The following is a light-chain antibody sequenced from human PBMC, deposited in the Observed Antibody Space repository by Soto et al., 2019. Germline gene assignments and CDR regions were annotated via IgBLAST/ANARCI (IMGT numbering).Light chain of an antibody. Sequence: EIVLTQSPGTLSLSPGERATLSCRASQSVSSSYLAWYQQKPGPAPMLLIYGASSRATGIPDRFSGSGSGTDFTLTISRLEPEDFAVYYCQQYGSSPFTFGPGTKVDIK. CDR1: QSVSSSY. J-gene: IGKJ3*01. CDR2: GAS. V-gene: IGKV3-20*01. CDR3: QQYGSSPFT.